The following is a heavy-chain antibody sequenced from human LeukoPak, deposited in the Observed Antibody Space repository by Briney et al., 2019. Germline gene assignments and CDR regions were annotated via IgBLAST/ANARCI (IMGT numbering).Heavy chain of an antibody. CDR3: AKNNKSLEPVLMDV. Sequence: TSETLSLTCAVSGGSISSGGYSWSWIRQPPGKGLEWIGYIYQSGSTNYNPSLKSRVTISVDTSKNQFSLKLSSVTAADTAVYYCAKNNKSLEPVLMDVWGQGATVTVSS. CDR1: GGSISSGGYS. V-gene: IGHV4-30-2*01. CDR2: IYQSGST. J-gene: IGHJ6*02. D-gene: IGHD2-2*01.